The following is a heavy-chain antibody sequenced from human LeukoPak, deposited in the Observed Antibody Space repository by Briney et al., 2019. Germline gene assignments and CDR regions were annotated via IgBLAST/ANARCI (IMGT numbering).Heavy chain of an antibody. J-gene: IGHJ6*03. CDR3: ARHPEGYYGSGSYYPDYYYYMDV. CDR2: IYTSGST. Sequence: SETLSLTCTVSGGSISSYYWSWIRQPPGKGLEWIGYIYTSGSTNYNPALKSRVTISLDTSKNQFSLKLISVTAADTAVYYCARHPEGYYGSGSYYPDYYYYMDVWGKGPTVTVSS. D-gene: IGHD3-10*01. V-gene: IGHV4-4*09. CDR1: GGSISSYY.